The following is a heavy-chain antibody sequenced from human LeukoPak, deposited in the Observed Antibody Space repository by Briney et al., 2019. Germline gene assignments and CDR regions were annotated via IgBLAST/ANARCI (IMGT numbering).Heavy chain of an antibody. CDR3: ARGGYYDSSGYFDY. J-gene: IGHJ4*02. CDR1: GGTFSSYA. CDR2: IIPIFGTA. Sequence: ASVKVSCKASGGTFSSYAISWVRQAPGQGLEWMGGIIPIFGTANYAQKFQGRVTITTDESTSTAYMELSSLRSEDTAVYYCARGGYYDSSGYFDYWGQGTLATVSS. D-gene: IGHD3-22*01. V-gene: IGHV1-69*05.